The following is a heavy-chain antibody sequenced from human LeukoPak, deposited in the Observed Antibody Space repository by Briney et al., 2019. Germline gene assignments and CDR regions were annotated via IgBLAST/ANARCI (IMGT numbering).Heavy chain of an antibody. Sequence: SVKVSCKASGGTFSSYAITWVRQAPGQGLECMGGIIPLFGTTNYAQKFQGRVTITADTSTSTAYMELSSLRSDDTAVYYCARIGEYHLVYYFDYWGQGTLVTVSS. D-gene: IGHD2-2*01. J-gene: IGHJ4*02. CDR1: GGTFSSYA. CDR3: ARIGEYHLVYYFDY. CDR2: IIPLFGTT. V-gene: IGHV1-69*06.